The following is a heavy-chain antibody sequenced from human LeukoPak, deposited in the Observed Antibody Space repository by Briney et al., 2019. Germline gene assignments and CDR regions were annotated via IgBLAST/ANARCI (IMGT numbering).Heavy chain of an antibody. Sequence: GSLRLSCAASGFTFSSYAMSWVRQPPGKGLEWIGEINHSGSTNYNPSLKSRVTISVDTSKNQFSLKLSSVTAADTAVYYCARKQRTRYYYMDVWGKGTTVTVSS. CDR1: GFTFSSYA. D-gene: IGHD1-14*01. CDR2: INHSGST. J-gene: IGHJ6*03. V-gene: IGHV4-34*01. CDR3: ARKQRTRYYYMDV.